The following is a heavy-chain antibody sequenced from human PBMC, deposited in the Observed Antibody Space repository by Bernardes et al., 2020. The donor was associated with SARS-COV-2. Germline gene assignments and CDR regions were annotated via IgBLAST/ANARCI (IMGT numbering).Heavy chain of an antibody. D-gene: IGHD3-10*01. CDR1: GGSISSGGYS. CDR3: ARNYYGSGSYYTFDY. CDR2: IYHSGST. J-gene: IGHJ4*02. Sequence: SETLSLTCAVSGGSISSGGYSWSWIRQPPGKGLEWIGYIYHSGSTYYNPSLKSRVTISVDRSKNQFSLKLSSVTAADTAGYYCARNYYGSGSYYTFDYWGQGTLVTVSS. V-gene: IGHV4-30-2*01.